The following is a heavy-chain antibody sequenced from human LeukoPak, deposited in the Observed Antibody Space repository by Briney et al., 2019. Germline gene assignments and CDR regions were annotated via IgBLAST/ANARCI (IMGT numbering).Heavy chain of an antibody. D-gene: IGHD6-13*01. Sequence: SETLSLTCTVSGGSISSYYWGWIRQPPGKGLEWIGYIYHSGSTKYNPSLKSRVTISVDTSKSQFSLKLSSVTAADTAVYYCAKGSSSSWDHFDYWGQGTLVTVSS. CDR1: GGSISSYY. CDR2: IYHSGST. J-gene: IGHJ4*02. V-gene: IGHV4-59*01. CDR3: AKGSSSSWDHFDY.